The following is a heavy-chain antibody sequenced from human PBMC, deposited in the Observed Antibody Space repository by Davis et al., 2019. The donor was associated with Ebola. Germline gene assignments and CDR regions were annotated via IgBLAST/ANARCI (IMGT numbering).Heavy chain of an antibody. CDR3: ARDSLYGGNSGRFDY. J-gene: IGHJ4*02. CDR2: ISAYNGNT. D-gene: IGHD4-23*01. Sequence: ASVKVSCKASGYTFTSYGISWVRQAPGQGLEWMGWISAYNGNTNYAQKLQGRVTMTTDTSTSTAYMELRSLRSDDTAVYYCARDSLYGGNSGRFDYWGQGTLVTVSS. CDR1: GYTFTSYG. V-gene: IGHV1-18*04.